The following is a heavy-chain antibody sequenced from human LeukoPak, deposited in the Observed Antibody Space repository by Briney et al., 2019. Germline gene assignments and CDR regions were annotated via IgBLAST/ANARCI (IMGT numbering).Heavy chain of an antibody. CDR3: ARDRSPTDIVVVPAAPLGYYGMDV. J-gene: IGHJ6*02. V-gene: IGHV3-21*01. CDR1: GFTFSSYS. CDR2: ISSSSSYI. D-gene: IGHD2-2*01. Sequence: KPGGSLRLSCAASGFTFSSYSMNWVRQAPGKGLEWVSSISSSSSYIYYADSVKGRFTISRDNAKNSLYLQMNSLRAEDTAVYYCARDRSPTDIVVVPAAPLGYYGMDVWGQGTTVTVSS.